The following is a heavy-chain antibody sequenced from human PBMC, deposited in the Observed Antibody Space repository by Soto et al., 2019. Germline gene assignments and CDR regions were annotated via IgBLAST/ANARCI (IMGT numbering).Heavy chain of an antibody. CDR3: AXXLGGCSSTGCSPLRFDY. CDR2: IYWDDDK. CDR1: GFSLSFSGVG. Sequence: QITLKESGPTLVKPTETLTLTCTFSGFSLSFSGVGVGWIRQPPGKALEWLALIYWDDDKRYSPSLRSRLTITKDTSKNQVVLTMTNMDPVDTGTYYCAXXLGGCSSTGCSPLRFDYWGQGTLVTVSS. D-gene: IGHD2-2*01. J-gene: IGHJ4*02. V-gene: IGHV2-5*02.